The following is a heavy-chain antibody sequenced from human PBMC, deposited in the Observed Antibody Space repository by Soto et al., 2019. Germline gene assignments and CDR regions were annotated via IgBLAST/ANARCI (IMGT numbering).Heavy chain of an antibody. Sequence: QLQLQESGPGLVKPSETLSLTCTVSGGSIRTSYYYWGWIRQSPGKGLEWIGAIYYTGTTYYNPPLQSRATISVDTSKNQFSLKMSSVTAADTAVYFCARQAGAFGYYMDVWGKGPTVTVSS. D-gene: IGHD3-16*01. CDR2: IYYTGTT. J-gene: IGHJ6*03. CDR1: GGSIRTSYYY. CDR3: ARQAGAFGYYMDV. V-gene: IGHV4-39*01.